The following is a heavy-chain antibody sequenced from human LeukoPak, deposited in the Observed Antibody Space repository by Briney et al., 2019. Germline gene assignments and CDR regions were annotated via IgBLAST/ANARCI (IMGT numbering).Heavy chain of an antibody. Sequence: GGSLRLSCAASGFHFRSYTMNWVRQAPGKGLEWVALISYDGRNKYYADSMKGRFTISRDNSKNTVYLQMNSLRLEDTAVYYCTRDLTAGGDVFDIWGQGTMVTVSS. V-gene: IGHV3-30*16. J-gene: IGHJ3*02. D-gene: IGHD3-16*01. CDR1: GFHFRSYT. CDR2: ISYDGRNK. CDR3: TRDLTAGGDVFDI.